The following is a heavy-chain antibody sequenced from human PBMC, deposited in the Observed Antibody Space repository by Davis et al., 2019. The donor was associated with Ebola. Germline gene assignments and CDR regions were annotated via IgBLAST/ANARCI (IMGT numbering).Heavy chain of an antibody. D-gene: IGHD1-26*01. V-gene: IGHV1-3*01. CDR2: INAGNGNT. Sequence: AASVKVSCKASGYTFTSYAMHWVRQAPGQRLEWMGWINAGNGNTKYSQKFQGRVTITRDTSASTAYMELSSLRSEDTAVYYCARDQWELRAYYGMDVWGQGTTVTVSS. CDR3: ARDQWELRAYYGMDV. J-gene: IGHJ6*02. CDR1: GYTFTSYA.